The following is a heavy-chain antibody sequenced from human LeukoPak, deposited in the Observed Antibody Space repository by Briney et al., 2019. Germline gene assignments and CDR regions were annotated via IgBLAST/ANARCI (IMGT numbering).Heavy chain of an antibody. CDR1: GHTFTVYY. Sequence: LVASVKVSCKASGHTFTVYYIHWVRQAPGQGLEWIGWIHPGTGDTNYAQRFQGRVTVTRDTSITTAYMELSSLKSDDTAVYYCASYASGYNWLKAWGQGTLVTVSS. J-gene: IGHJ5*02. CDR2: IHPGTGDT. CDR3: ASYASGYNWLKA. D-gene: IGHD3-10*01. V-gene: IGHV1-2*03.